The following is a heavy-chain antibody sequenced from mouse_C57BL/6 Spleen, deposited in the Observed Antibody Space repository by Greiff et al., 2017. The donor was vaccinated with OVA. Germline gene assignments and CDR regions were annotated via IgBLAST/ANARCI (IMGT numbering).Heavy chain of an antibody. CDR3: ARGSDGITTAYYFDY. D-gene: IGHD1-1*01. V-gene: IGHV1-42*01. CDR2: INPSTGGT. J-gene: IGHJ2*01. CDR1: GYSFTGYY. Sequence: VQLQQSGPELVKPGASVKISCKASGYSFTGYYMNWVKQSPEKSLEWIGEINPSTGGTTYNQKFKAKATLTVDKSSSTAYMQLKSLTSEDSAVYYCARGSDGITTAYYFDYWGQGTTLTVSS.